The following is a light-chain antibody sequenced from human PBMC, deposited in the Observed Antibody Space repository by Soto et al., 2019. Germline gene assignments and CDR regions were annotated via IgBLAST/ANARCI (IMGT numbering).Light chain of an antibody. V-gene: IGLV3-21*04. CDR2: YDS. J-gene: IGLJ2*01. Sequence: SYELTQPPSVSVAPGKTARSTCGGNNIGSKGVHWYQQKPGQAPVMVIYYDSDRPSGIPERFSGSNSGNTATLTISWVEAGDEADYYCQVWDSSSDHVVFGGGTTLTV. CDR1: NIGSKG. CDR3: QVWDSSSDHVV.